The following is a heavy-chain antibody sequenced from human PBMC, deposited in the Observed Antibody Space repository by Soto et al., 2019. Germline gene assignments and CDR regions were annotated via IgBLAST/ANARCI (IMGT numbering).Heavy chain of an antibody. CDR2: IWYDGSNK. D-gene: IGHD4-4*01. J-gene: IGHJ4*02. CDR1: VFTFSSYN. V-gene: IGHV3-33*01. CDR3: ARGPTVTATLNFDY. Sequence: LXLSCAASVFTFSSYNMHWVRQAPGKGLEWVAVIWYDGSNKYYADSVKGRFTISRDNSKNTLYLQMNSLRAEDTAVYYCARGPTVTATLNFDYWGQGTLVTGSS.